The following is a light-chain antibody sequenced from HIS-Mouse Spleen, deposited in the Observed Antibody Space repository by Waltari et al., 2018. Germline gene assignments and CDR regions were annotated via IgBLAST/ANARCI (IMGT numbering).Light chain of an antibody. Sequence: QSALTQPASVSGSPGQSITISCPGTSSDVGGYNYLPWYQQHPAKAPKLMIYDVSNRPSWVSNRFSGSKSGNTASLTISGLQAEDEADYYCSSYTSSSTLCVFGTGTKFTVL. V-gene: IGLV2-14*03. CDR3: SSYTSSSTLCV. CDR2: DVS. CDR1: SSDVGGYNY. J-gene: IGLJ1*01.